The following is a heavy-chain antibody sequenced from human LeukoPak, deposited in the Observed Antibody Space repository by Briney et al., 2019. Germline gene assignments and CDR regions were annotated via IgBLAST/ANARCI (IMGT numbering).Heavy chain of an antibody. CDR3: ARVAFIAVAGHFDY. Sequence: PSETLSLTCAVYGGSFSGYYWSWIRQPPGKGLEWIGEINHSGSTNYNPSLKSRVTISVDTSKNQFSLKLSSVTAADTAVYYCARVAFIAVAGHFDYWGQGTLVTVSS. J-gene: IGHJ4*02. CDR2: INHSGST. CDR1: GGSFSGYY. V-gene: IGHV4-34*01. D-gene: IGHD6-19*01.